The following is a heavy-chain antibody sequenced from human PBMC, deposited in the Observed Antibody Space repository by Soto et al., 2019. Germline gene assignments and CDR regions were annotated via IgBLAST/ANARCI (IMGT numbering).Heavy chain of an antibody. Sequence: PGGSLRLSCAASGFTFSSYAMSWVRQAPGKGLEWVSAISGSGGSTYYADSVKGRFTISRDNSKNTLYLQMNSLRAEDTAVYYCAKDDPTGVDSSGYYGMDVWGQGTTVTVSS. CDR2: ISGSGGST. D-gene: IGHD3-22*01. CDR3: AKDDPTGVDSSGYYGMDV. J-gene: IGHJ6*02. CDR1: GFTFSSYA. V-gene: IGHV3-23*01.